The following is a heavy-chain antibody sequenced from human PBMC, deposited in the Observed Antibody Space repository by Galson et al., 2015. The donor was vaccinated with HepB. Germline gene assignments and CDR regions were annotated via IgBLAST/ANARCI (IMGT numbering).Heavy chain of an antibody. Sequence: SVKVSCKASGYTFTSYAMHWVRQAPGQRLEWMGWINAGNGNTKYSQKFQGRVTITRDTSASTAYMELSSLRSVDTAVYYCARAPIVVVPAATLWGNYYYMDVWGKGTTVTVSS. CDR3: ARAPIVVVPAATLWGNYYYMDV. D-gene: IGHD2-2*01. CDR1: GYTFTSYA. V-gene: IGHV1-3*01. CDR2: INAGNGNT. J-gene: IGHJ6*03.